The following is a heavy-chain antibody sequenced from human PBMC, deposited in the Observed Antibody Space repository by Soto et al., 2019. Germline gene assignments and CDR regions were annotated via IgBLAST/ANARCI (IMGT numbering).Heavy chain of an antibody. CDR2: IFPSDSDT. CDR1: GDSFSNYW. V-gene: IGHV5-51*01. D-gene: IGHD3-22*01. Sequence: GESLKISCKGSGDSFSNYWIAWVRQMPGKGLEWMGIIFPSDSDTRYSPSFQGQVTISADRSTSTVFLQWASLKASDTAVYFCARKDKSGYFNWFDPWGQGTLVTV. J-gene: IGHJ5*02. CDR3: ARKDKSGYFNWFDP.